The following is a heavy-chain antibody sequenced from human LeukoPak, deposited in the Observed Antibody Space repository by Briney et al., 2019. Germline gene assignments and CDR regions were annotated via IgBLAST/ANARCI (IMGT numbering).Heavy chain of an antibody. J-gene: IGHJ3*02. D-gene: IGHD6-19*01. V-gene: IGHV4-39*07. Sequence: SETLSLTCTVSGGSISSSSYYWGWIRQPPGKGLEWIGSIYYSGSTYYNPSLKSRVTISVDTSKNQFSLKLSSVTAADTAVYYCAREGYSSGWYSHAFDIWGQGAMVTVSS. CDR2: IYYSGST. CDR1: GGSISSSSYY. CDR3: AREGYSSGWYSHAFDI.